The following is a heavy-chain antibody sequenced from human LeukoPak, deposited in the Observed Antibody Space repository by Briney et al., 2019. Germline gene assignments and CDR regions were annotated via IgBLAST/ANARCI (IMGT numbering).Heavy chain of an antibody. CDR3: ARGRTWNYNWFDP. CDR2: IKQDGSEK. Sequence: GGSLRLSCAASGFTFNNYWISWVRQAPGKGLEWVANIKQDGSEKYYVDSVKGRFTISRDNAKNSLYLHMNSLRAADTAVYYCARGRTWNYNWFDPWGQGTLVTVSS. J-gene: IGHJ5*02. D-gene: IGHD1-7*01. V-gene: IGHV3-7*01. CDR1: GFTFNNYW.